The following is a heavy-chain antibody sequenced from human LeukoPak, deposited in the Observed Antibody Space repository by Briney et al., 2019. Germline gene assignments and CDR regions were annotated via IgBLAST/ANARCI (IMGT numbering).Heavy chain of an antibody. CDR3: ARHEIAVAPEGFDP. CDR2: IYYSGST. J-gene: IGHJ5*02. CDR1: GGSISSYY. V-gene: IGHV4-59*08. Sequence: SETLSLTCTVSGGSISSYYWSWIRQPPGKGLEWIGYIYYSGSTNYNPSLKSRVTISVDTSKNQFSLKLSSVTAADTAVYYCARHEIAVAPEGFDPWGQGTLVTVSS. D-gene: IGHD6-19*01.